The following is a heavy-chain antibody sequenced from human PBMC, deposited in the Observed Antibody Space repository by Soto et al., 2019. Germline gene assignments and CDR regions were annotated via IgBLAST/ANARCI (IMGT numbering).Heavy chain of an antibody. D-gene: IGHD5-18*01. CDR2: IYYSGGT. Sequence: PSETLSLTCTVSGGSISSYYCSWIRQPPGKGLEWIGYIYYSGGTNYNPSLKSRVTISVDTSKNQFSLKLSSVTAADTAIYYCARDGFYAGSGRYSYGYSPPRYYAMDVWGQGTTVTVSS. J-gene: IGHJ6*02. CDR1: GGSISSYY. CDR3: ARDGFYAGSGRYSYGYSPPRYYAMDV. V-gene: IGHV4-59*12.